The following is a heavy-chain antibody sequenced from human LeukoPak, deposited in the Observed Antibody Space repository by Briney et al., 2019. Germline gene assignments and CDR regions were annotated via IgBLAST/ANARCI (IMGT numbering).Heavy chain of an antibody. V-gene: IGHV3-21*01. CDR2: ISSSSSYI. D-gene: IGHD3-22*01. CDR3: AREVVVVTMSFGDADPYYFDY. CDR1: GFTFSSYS. J-gene: IGHJ4*02. Sequence: GGSLRLSCAASGFTFSSYSMNWVRQAPGKGLEWVSSISSSSSYIYYADSVKGRFTISRDNAKNSLYLQMNSLRAEDTAVYYCAREVVVVTMSFGDADPYYFDYWGQGTLVTVSS.